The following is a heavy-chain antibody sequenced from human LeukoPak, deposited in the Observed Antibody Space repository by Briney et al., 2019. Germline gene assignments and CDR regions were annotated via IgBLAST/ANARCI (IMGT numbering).Heavy chain of an antibody. Sequence: ASVKVSCKASGYTFTSYGISWVRQAPGQGLEWMGWISAYNGNTNYAQKLQGRVTMTTDTSTSTAYMELSSLRSEDTAVYYCARENCSGGSCYSDASYGFDYWGQGTLVTVSS. CDR2: ISAYNGNT. CDR1: GYTFTSYG. J-gene: IGHJ4*02. V-gene: IGHV1-18*01. D-gene: IGHD2-15*01. CDR3: ARENCSGGSCYSDASYGFDY.